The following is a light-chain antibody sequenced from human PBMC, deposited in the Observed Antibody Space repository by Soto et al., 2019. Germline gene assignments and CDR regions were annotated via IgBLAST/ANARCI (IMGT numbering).Light chain of an antibody. Sequence: EVVLTQPPGTLSLSPGERAALSCRAIQSVSSSYLAWYQQKPGQAPRLLIYGASTRATGIPARCSGSGSGTEFTLTISSLQSEDFAVYYCQQYNNWPSWTFGQGTKV. CDR3: QQYNNWPSWT. V-gene: IGKV3-15*01. CDR2: GAS. J-gene: IGKJ1*01. CDR1: QSVSSSY.